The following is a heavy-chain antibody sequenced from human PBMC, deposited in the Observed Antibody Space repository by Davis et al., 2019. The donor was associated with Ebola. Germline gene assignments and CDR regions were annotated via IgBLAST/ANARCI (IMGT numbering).Heavy chain of an antibody. J-gene: IGHJ3*02. D-gene: IGHD4-23*01. CDR1: GYTFTSYG. CDR3: ARGDLVVVTHAGQDAFDI. V-gene: IGHV1-2*04. Sequence: AASVKVSCKASGYTFTSYGISWVRQAPGQGLEWMGWINPNSGGTNYAQKFQGWVTMTRDTSISTAYMELSRLRSDDTAVYYCARGDLVVVTHAGQDAFDIWGQGTMVTVSS. CDR2: INPNSGGT.